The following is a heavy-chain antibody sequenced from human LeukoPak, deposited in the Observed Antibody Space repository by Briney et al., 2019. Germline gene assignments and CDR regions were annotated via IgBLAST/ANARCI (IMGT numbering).Heavy chain of an antibody. V-gene: IGHV4-38-2*02. CDR2: FFLKGST. Sequence: PSETLSLTCTVSGYSISSGYSWSWIRQPPGKRLEWIGSFFLKGSTYYNPSLKSRVTISVDTSKNQFSLTLSSVTAADTAVYYCARVARCTSCFDVDYWGQGTLVTVSS. D-gene: IGHD2-2*01. J-gene: IGHJ4*02. CDR1: GYSISSGYS. CDR3: ARVARCTSCFDVDY.